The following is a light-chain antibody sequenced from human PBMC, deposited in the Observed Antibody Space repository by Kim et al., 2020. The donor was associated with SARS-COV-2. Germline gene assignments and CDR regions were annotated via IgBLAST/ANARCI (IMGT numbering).Light chain of an antibody. CDR2: DVS. V-gene: IGLV2-14*03. CDR1: SSDVGGYNY. Sequence: QSALAQPASVSGSPGQSITISCTGTSSDVGGYNYVSWYQQHPGKAPKLMIYDVSKRPSGVSSRFSGSKSGNTASLTISGLQAEDEADYYCTSYTSSSTFVFGGGTQLTVL. J-gene: IGLJ3*02. CDR3: TSYTSSSTFV.